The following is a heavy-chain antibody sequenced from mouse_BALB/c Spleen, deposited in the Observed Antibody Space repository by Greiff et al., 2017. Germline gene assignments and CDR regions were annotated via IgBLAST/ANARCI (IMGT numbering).Heavy chain of an antibody. CDR2: ISSGGST. D-gene: IGHD2-10*01. Sequence: EVQLVESGGGLVKPGGSLKLSCAASGFTFSSYAMSWVRQTPEKRLEWVASISSGGSTYYPDSVKGRFTISRDNARNILYLQMSSLRSEDTAMYYCARGPYYGNYDQAWFAYWGQGTLVTVSA. J-gene: IGHJ3*01. CDR3: ARGPYYGNYDQAWFAY. CDR1: GFTFSSYA. V-gene: IGHV5-6-5*01.